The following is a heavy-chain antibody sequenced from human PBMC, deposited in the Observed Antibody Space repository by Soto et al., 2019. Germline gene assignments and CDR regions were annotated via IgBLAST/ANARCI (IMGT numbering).Heavy chain of an antibody. Sequence: GESLKISCTGSGYSFTSHWIGWVRQMPGKGLEWMGIIYPGDSDTRYSPSFQGQVTISADKSISTAYLQWSSLKASDTAMYYCAVTYYYDSSGYYYYYGMDVWGQGTTVTVSS. CDR2: IYPGDSDT. CDR3: AVTYYYDSSGYYYYYGMDV. D-gene: IGHD3-22*01. V-gene: IGHV5-51*01. J-gene: IGHJ6*02. CDR1: GYSFTSHW.